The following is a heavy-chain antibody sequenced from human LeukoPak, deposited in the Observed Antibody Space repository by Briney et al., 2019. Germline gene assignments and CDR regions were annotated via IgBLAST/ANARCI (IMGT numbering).Heavy chain of an antibody. V-gene: IGHV3-48*03. CDR1: GCTFSSYE. J-gene: IGHJ4*02. CDR3: ARANGGYSYGYPDY. CDR2: IHISGSPI. D-gene: IGHD5-18*01. Sequence: AGGSLRLSCAASGCTFSSYEMNWVRQAPGKGPEWVSYIHISGSPIYYADSVKGRFTISRDNAKNSLFLQMNSLRAEDTAIYYCARANGGYSYGYPDYWGQGTLVTVSS.